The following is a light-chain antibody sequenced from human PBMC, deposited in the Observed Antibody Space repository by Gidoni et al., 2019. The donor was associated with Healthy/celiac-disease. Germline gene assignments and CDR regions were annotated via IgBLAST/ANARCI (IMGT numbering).Light chain of an antibody. CDR3: QQYNDWLPFT. J-gene: IGKJ3*01. CDR2: GAS. CDR1: QSVSSN. V-gene: IGKV3-15*01. Sequence: EIVMTQSPATLSVSPGERATLSCRASQSVSSNLAWYQQKPGQAPRLLIYGASTRATGIPARFSGSGSGTEFTLTISSLQSEDVAVYYCQQYNDWLPFTFDPGTKVDIK.